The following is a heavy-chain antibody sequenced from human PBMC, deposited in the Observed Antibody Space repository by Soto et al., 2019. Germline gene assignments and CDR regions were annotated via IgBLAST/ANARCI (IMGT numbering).Heavy chain of an antibody. CDR2: IRSKAYGGTT. CDR1: GFTFGDYA. D-gene: IGHD6-13*01. J-gene: IGHJ4*02. V-gene: IGHV3-49*04. Sequence: GGSLRLSCTASGFTFGDYAMSWVRQAPGKGLEWVGFIRSKAYGGTTEYAASVKGRFTISRDDSKSIAYLQMNSLTTEDTAVYYCTRDKTAAGILFDYWGQGTLVTVSS. CDR3: TRDKTAAGILFDY.